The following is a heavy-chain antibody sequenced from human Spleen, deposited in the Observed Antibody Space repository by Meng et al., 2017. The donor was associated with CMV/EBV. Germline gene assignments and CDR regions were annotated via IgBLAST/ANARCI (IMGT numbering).Heavy chain of an antibody. CDR1: GGSFSGYY. CDR2: INHSGST. V-gene: IGHV4-34*01. CDR3: TSWAREQQLVTY. Sequence: QVQLQQWGAGLLKPSETLSLTCAVYGGSFSGYYWSWIRQPPGKGLEWIGEINHSGSTNYNPSLKSRVTISVDTSKNQFSLKLSSVTAADTAVYYCTSWAREQQLVTYWGQGTLVTVSS. D-gene: IGHD6-13*01. J-gene: IGHJ4*02.